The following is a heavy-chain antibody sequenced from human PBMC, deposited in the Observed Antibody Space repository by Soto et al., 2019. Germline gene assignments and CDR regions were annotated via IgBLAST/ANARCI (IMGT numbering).Heavy chain of an antibody. CDR2: IIPIFGTA. V-gene: IGHV1-69*13. CDR1: GGTFSSYA. D-gene: IGHD6-13*01. J-gene: IGHJ5*02. Sequence: SVKVSCKASGGTFSSYAISWVRQAPGQGLEWMGGIIPIFGTANYAQKFQGRVTITADESTSTAYMELSSLRSEDTAVYYCARVSEQQLDQNNWFDPWGQGTLVTVSS. CDR3: ARVSEQQLDQNNWFDP.